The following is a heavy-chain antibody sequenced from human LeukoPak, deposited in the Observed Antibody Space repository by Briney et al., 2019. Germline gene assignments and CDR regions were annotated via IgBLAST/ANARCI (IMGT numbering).Heavy chain of an antibody. CDR1: GGSISSGSYY. CDR3: ARGAVGNWFDP. D-gene: IGHD3-3*01. V-gene: IGHV4-61*02. CDR2: IYTSGST. J-gene: IGHJ5*02. Sequence: ASETLSLTCTVSGGSISSGSYYWSWIRQPAGKGLEWIGRIYTSGSTNYNPSLKSRVTISVDTSKNQFSLKLGSVTAADTAVYYCARGAVGNWFDPWGQGTLVTVSS.